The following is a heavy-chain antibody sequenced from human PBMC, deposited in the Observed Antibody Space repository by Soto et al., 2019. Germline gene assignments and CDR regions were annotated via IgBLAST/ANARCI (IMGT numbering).Heavy chain of an antibody. J-gene: IGHJ6*02. CDR1: GGTFSSYD. V-gene: IGHV1-69*13. D-gene: IGHD6-13*01. CDR2: IIPIFGTA. CDR3: ASFIEAGTSFYYYYGMDV. Sequence: GASVKVSCKASGGTFSSYDISWVRQAPGQGLEWMGGIIPIFGTANYAQKFQGRVTITADESTSTAYMELSSLRSEDTAVYYCASFIEAGTSFYYYYGMDVWGQGNTVTVS.